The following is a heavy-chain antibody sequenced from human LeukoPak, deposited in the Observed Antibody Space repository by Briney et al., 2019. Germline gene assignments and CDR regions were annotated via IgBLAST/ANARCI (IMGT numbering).Heavy chain of an antibody. V-gene: IGHV3-21*01. CDR2: ISSGRSYI. CDR3: ARDHCSSTSCFPSGTNYFDS. Sequence: GGSLRLSCAASGFTFSGYTMNWVRQAPGQGLEWVSSISSGRSYIYNADSVKGRFTISRDNAKNSLYLQMNSLRAEDTAVYYCARDHCSSTSCFPSGTNYFDSWGQGTPVTVSS. CDR1: GFTFSGYT. J-gene: IGHJ4*02. D-gene: IGHD2-2*01.